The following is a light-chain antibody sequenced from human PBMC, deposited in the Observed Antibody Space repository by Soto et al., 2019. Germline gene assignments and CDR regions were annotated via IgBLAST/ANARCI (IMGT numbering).Light chain of an antibody. CDR2: KAS. Sequence: HLTQSPSSLSASVGDRVTITCRASQTISSWLAWYQQKPGKAPKLLIYKASTLKSGVPSRFSGSGSGTEFTLTISSLQPDDFATYYCQHYNSYSEAFGQGTKVDI. V-gene: IGKV1-5*03. CDR1: QTISSW. J-gene: IGKJ1*01. CDR3: QHYNSYSEA.